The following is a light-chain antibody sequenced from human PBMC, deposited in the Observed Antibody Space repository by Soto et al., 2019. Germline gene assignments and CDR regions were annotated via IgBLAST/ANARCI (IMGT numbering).Light chain of an antibody. CDR1: QSMSDD. J-gene: IGKJ1*01. Sequence: EIEMTQSPDTLSASPGERASFSCGASQSMSDDVAWYQQKPHQPPRLLIYEASTRASGVPARFSGGGSGTEFTLTISSLQSEDFAVYYCQQYSTWPRTFGQGTKVEVK. CDR2: EAS. CDR3: QQYSTWPRT. V-gene: IGKV3-15*01.